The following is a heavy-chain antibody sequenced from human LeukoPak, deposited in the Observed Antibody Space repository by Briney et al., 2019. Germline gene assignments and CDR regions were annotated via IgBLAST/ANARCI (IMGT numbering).Heavy chain of an antibody. D-gene: IGHD3/OR15-3a*01. V-gene: IGHV4-39*01. CDR1: GGSISSSSYY. J-gene: IGHJ4*02. CDR3: ARHGRLQQFDY. Sequence: SETLSLTCTVSGGSISSSSYYWGWIRQPPGKGLEWIGSIYYSGSTYYNPSLKSRVTISVDTSKNQFSLKLSSVTAADTAVYYCARHGRLQQFDYWGQGTLVTVSS. CDR2: IYYSGST.